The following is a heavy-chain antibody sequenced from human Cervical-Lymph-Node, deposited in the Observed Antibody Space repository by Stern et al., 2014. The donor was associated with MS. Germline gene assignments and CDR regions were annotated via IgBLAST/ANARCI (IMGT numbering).Heavy chain of an antibody. V-gene: IGHV3-53*01. D-gene: IGHD4-23*01. CDR3: ARVPPGYGSNSFFDY. CDR2: ICSCGDT. CDR1: GFTVSSTY. J-gene: IGHJ4*02. Sequence: EMQLVESGGGLIQPGGSLRLSWAPSGFTVSSTYMSWVRQAPGRGLEWVSIICSCGDTAYAGSVKCRFTISRDNSRNTLYLQMNSLRAEDTAFYYCARVPPGYGSNSFFDYWGQGNLVTVSS.